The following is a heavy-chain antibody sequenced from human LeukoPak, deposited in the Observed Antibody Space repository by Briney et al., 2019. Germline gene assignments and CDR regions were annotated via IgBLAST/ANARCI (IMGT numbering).Heavy chain of an antibody. Sequence: GGSLRLSCAASGFTFSSYSMNWVRQAPGKGLEWVSSISTSSNYIYYADSLKGRFTVSRDNAKNSVYLQMNSLRAEDTAVYYCAREIAGTTWYWGQGTLVTVSS. D-gene: IGHD1-7*01. CDR2: ISTSSNYI. CDR3: AREIAGTTWY. J-gene: IGHJ4*02. CDR1: GFTFSSYS. V-gene: IGHV3-21*01.